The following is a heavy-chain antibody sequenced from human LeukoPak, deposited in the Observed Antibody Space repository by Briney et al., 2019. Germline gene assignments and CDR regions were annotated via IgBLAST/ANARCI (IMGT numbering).Heavy chain of an antibody. CDR2: INHSGST. Sequence: SETLSLTCAVYGGSFSGYYWSWIRQPPGKGLEWIGEINHSGSTNYNPSLKSRVTISVDTSKNQFSLKLSSVTAADTAVYYCARAYSYDSRRVENYFDYWGQGTLVTVSS. D-gene: IGHD5-18*01. CDR3: ARAYSYDSRRVENYFDY. V-gene: IGHV4-34*01. CDR1: GGSFSGYY. J-gene: IGHJ4*02.